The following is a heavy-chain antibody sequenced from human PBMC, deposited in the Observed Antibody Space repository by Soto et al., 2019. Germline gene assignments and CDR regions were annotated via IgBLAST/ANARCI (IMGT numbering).Heavy chain of an antibody. J-gene: IGHJ2*01. D-gene: IGHD4-17*01. Sequence: QMQLVQSGPEVKKPGTSVKVSCKASGFPFSSSVVQWVRQGRGQRLEGIGWIVVGSGHTKYAQKFQERVSITRDMSTSTAYMELTSLRSEDTAMYYCATPDYGDYWYFDLWGRGTLVTVSS. CDR2: IVVGSGHT. CDR3: ATPDYGDYWYFDL. CDR1: GFPFSSSV. V-gene: IGHV1-58*01.